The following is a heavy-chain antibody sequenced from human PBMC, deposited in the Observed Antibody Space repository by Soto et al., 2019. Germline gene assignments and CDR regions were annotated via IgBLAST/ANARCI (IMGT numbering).Heavy chain of an antibody. CDR3: AKLGTMGVFDN. CDR2: ITFRGDNT. CDR1: GFTFSSYA. J-gene: IGHJ4*02. D-gene: IGHD1-26*01. V-gene: IGHV3-23*01. Sequence: PGGSLRLSCAASGFTFSSYAMSWVRQAPGKGLEWLAGITFRGDNTYYADSVKGRFTLSRDNSRNRLDLQMNSLKVEDTALYYCAKLGTMGVFDNWGQGTLVTVSS.